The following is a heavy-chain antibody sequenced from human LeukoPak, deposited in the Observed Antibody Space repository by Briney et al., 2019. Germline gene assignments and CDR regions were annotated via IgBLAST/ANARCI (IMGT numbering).Heavy chain of an antibody. D-gene: IGHD1-1*01. J-gene: IGHJ3*01. V-gene: IGHV3-21*01. Sequence: PGGSLRLSCSASGFIFSTFGMNWVRHAPGKGLEWVSSITSTTTYTYYADSVKGRFTISRDNAKNSLFLQMNSLRAEDTAVYYCVRCTFVLHKRCSAFDVWGQGTMVTVSS. CDR2: ITSTTTYT. CDR3: VRCTFVLHKRCSAFDV. CDR1: GFIFSTFG.